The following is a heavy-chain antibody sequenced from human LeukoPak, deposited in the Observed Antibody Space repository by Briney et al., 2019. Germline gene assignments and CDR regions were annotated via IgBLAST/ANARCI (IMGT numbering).Heavy chain of an antibody. CDR2: INPDIVRI. CDR3: ARGRRFQGLHTFDM. J-gene: IGHJ3*02. Sequence: GASVQLSCKASGFTFTDYQMHWIGLAPGEGLEWMGRINPDIVRINYAQTFQGRVTMTRDTSIITAYMVLGSLRSDDTFVYNCARGRRFQGLHTFDMWGQGTMVTVSS. V-gene: IGHV1-2*05. CDR1: GFTFTDYQ. D-gene: IGHD2-21*01.